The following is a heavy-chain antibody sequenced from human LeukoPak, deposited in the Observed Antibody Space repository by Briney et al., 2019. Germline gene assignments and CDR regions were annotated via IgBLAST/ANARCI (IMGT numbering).Heavy chain of an antibody. J-gene: IGHJ6*02. CDR1: GGSFSGYY. CDR2: INHSGST. CDR3: ARGVRAVTVTTSSGPYYGMDV. D-gene: IGHD4-17*01. Sequence: SETLSLTCAVYGGSFSGYYWSWIRQPPGKGLEWIGEINHSGSTNYNPSLKSRVTISVDTSKNQFSLKLSSVTAADTAVYYCARGVRAVTVTTSSGPYYGMDVWGQGTTVTVPS. V-gene: IGHV4-34*01.